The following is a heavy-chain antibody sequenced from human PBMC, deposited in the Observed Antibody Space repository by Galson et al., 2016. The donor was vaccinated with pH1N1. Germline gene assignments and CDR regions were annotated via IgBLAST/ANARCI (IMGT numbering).Heavy chain of an antibody. D-gene: IGHD4-17*01. CDR2: IWYDGSNK. CDR1: GFSLSMYW. CDR3: ARGDYGDYVGEFDY. J-gene: IGHJ4*02. Sequence: SLRLSCAASGFSLSMYWMSWVRQAPGKGLEWVALIWYDGSNKYYADSVKGRFTISRDNSKNTLYLQMNSLRAEDTAVYYCARGDYGDYVGEFDYWGQGTLVTASS. V-gene: IGHV3-33*07.